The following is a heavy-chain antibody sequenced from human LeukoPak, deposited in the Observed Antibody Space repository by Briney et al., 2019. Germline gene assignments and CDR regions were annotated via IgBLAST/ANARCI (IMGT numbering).Heavy chain of an antibody. CDR2: IRNKANSYTT. CDR1: GFTFSDHY. Sequence: GVSLRLSCAASGFTFSDHYMDWVRQAPGKGLEWVGRIRNKANSYTTDYAASVKGRFTISSDDSKNSLYLQMNSLKTEDTAVYFCARARYCAVGTCYKDYWGQGTLVTVSS. D-gene: IGHD2-15*01. V-gene: IGHV3-72*01. J-gene: IGHJ4*02. CDR3: ARARYCAVGTCYKDY.